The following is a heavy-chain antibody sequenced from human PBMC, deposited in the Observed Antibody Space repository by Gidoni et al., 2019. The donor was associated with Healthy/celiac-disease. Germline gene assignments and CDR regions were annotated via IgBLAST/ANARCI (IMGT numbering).Heavy chain of an antibody. J-gene: IGHJ6*02. V-gene: IGHV1-69*06. D-gene: IGHD3-16*01. CDR1: GGPFSSLA. CDR3: ARDGGRTFPATQAHYYGMDV. CDR2: IIPIFGTA. Sequence: QVQLVQSGAEVKKPGSSVKVSCTASGGPFSSLAISWVRQAPGQGLEWMGGIIPIFGTANYAQKFQGRVTITADKSTSTAYMELSSLRSEDTAVYYCARDGGRTFPATQAHYYGMDVWGQGTTVTVSS.